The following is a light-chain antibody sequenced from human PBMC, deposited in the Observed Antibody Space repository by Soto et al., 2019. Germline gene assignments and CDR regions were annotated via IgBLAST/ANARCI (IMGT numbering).Light chain of an antibody. J-gene: IGKJ3*01. Sequence: EIVLTPSPGTLSLSPGETATLSCRASQTIGSTYLAWYQQKPGRAPRLLIFGSSNRATGIPDRFSGSGSGTDFTLTISRLEPEDFAVYYCQQYHNWPITFGPGTKVDIK. CDR3: QQYHNWPIT. V-gene: IGKV3-20*01. CDR1: QTIGSTY. CDR2: GSS.